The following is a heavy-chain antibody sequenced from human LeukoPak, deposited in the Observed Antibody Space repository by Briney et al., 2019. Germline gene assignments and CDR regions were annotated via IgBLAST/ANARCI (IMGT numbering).Heavy chain of an antibody. CDR1: GFIFSNYA. CDR2: ISDDGSKK. V-gene: IGHV3-30-3*01. J-gene: IGHJ4*02. Sequence: GGSLRLSCAASGFIFSNYAIHWVRQAPGKGLEWAAVISDDGSKKYYADSVKGRFTISRDNSENTVYLQMNSLRVEDTDVYYCARPLIRSGSYLIYWGQGTLVTVSS. D-gene: IGHD3-10*01. CDR3: ARPLIRSGSYLIY.